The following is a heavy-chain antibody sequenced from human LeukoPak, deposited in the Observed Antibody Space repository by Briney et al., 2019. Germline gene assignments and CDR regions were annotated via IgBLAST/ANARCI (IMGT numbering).Heavy chain of an antibody. Sequence: GGSLRLSCAASGFSFSNYWMTWLRQAPGKGLEWVANIRGDESRKYYLDSVTGRFTISRDNAKNSLYLQMNSLRAEDTAVYYCARGGDNGDAFDIWGQGTMVTVSS. CDR2: IRGDESRK. CDR1: GFSFSNYW. J-gene: IGHJ3*02. V-gene: IGHV3-7*01. D-gene: IGHD1-14*01. CDR3: ARGGDNGDAFDI.